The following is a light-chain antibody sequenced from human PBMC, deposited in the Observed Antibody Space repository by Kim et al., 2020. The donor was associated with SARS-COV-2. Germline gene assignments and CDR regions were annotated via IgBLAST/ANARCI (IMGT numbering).Light chain of an antibody. Sequence: GQSITIPCTGSSSDVGDYNYVSWYQHHPGKAPRLMVYDVTKRPSGVSNRFSGSKSGNTASLTISGLQAEDEADYYCSSYTTTKTWVFGGGTQLTVL. CDR3: SSYTTTKTWV. CDR1: SSDVGDYNY. J-gene: IGLJ3*02. V-gene: IGLV2-14*03. CDR2: DVT.